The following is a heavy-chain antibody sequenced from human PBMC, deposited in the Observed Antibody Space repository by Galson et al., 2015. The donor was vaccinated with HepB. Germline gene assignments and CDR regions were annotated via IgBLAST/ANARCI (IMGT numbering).Heavy chain of an antibody. V-gene: IGHV1-2*06. CDR2: INPNSGGT. CDR3: ARARSGSYYGVDY. J-gene: IGHJ4*02. Sequence: SVKVSCKASGYTFTGYYMHWVRQAPGQGLEWMGRINPNSGGTNYAQKFQGRVTMTRDTSISTAYMELSRLRSDDTAVYYCARARSGSYYGVDYWGQGTLVTVSS. CDR1: GYTFTGYY. D-gene: IGHD1-26*01.